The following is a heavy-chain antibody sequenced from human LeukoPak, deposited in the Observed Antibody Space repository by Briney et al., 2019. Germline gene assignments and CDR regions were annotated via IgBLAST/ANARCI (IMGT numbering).Heavy chain of an antibody. D-gene: IGHD5-18*01. CDR3: ARDWGVDTAMDYYYGMDV. J-gene: IGHJ6*02. V-gene: IGHV1-69*04. CDR2: IIPILGIA. CDR1: GGTFSSYA. Sequence: SVRVSCKASGGTFSSYAISWVRQAPGHGLEWTGRIIPILGIANYAQKFQGRVTITADKSTSTAYMELSSLRSEDTAVYYCARDWGVDTAMDYYYGMDVWGQGTTVTVSS.